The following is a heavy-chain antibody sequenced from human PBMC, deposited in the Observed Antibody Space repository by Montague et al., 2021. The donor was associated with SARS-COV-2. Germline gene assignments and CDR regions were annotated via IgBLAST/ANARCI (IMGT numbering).Heavy chain of an antibody. J-gene: IGHJ4*02. D-gene: IGHD3-3*01. V-gene: IGHV3-48*03. Sequence: SLRLSCASSGFTFSIYEMNLVRQAPWQGLELVSYLSSSGSTIYYSSSXQVRFTISRDNAKNSLYLQMNSLRAEDTAVYYCARDRAPFTIFGVVIPNFDYWGQGTLVTVSS. CDR1: GFTFSIYE. CDR2: LSSSGSTI. CDR3: ARDRAPFTIFGVVIPNFDY.